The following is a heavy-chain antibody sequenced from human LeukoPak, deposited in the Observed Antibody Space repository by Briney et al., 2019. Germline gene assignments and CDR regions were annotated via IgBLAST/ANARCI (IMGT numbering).Heavy chain of an antibody. Sequence: SETLSLTCTVSGASISSYYWSWIRQPPGKGLEWIGYIYYSGSTNYNPSLKSRVTISLGTSKNQFSLKLSSVTAADTAVYYCARVAAVAGPGYFDYWGQGTLVTVSS. CDR3: ARVAAVAGPGYFDY. CDR1: GASISSYY. V-gene: IGHV4-59*08. CDR2: IYYSGST. D-gene: IGHD6-19*01. J-gene: IGHJ4*02.